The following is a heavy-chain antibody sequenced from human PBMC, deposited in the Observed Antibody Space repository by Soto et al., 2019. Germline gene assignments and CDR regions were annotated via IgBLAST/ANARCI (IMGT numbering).Heavy chain of an antibody. CDR3: ARDSGYDGLLWFGEWRRSYYYYYGMDV. D-gene: IGHD3-10*01. V-gene: IGHV1-46*01. J-gene: IGHJ6*02. CDR1: GYTFTSYY. CDR2: INPSGGST. Sequence: GASVKVSCKASGYTFTSYYMHWVRQAPGQGLEWMGIINPSGGSTSYAQKFQGRVTMTRDTSTSTVYMELSSLRSEDTAVYYCARDSGYDGLLWFGEWRRSYYYYYGMDVWGQGTTVTVSS.